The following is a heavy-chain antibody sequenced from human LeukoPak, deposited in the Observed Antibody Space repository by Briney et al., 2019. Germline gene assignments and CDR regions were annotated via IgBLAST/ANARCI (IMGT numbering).Heavy chain of an antibody. Sequence: GGSLRLSRAASGFTFRNYWKHWVRQAPGKGLVWVSRVNSDGSSTGYADSVKGRFPISRDSAQNTLYLQMNSLRAEDPAVYCCARGSGDGYNWLFDFWGQGTLVTVSS. J-gene: IGHJ5*01. V-gene: IGHV3-74*01. D-gene: IGHD5-24*01. CDR2: VNSDGSST. CDR3: ARGSGDGYNWLFDF. CDR1: GFTFRNYW.